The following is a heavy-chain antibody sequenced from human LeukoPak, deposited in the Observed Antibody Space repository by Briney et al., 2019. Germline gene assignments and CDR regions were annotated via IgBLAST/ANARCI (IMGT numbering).Heavy chain of an antibody. Sequence: SETLSLTCAVSGGSISSSNWWSWVRQPPGKGLEWIGEIYHSGSTNYNPSLKSRVTISVDKSKNQFSLKLSSVTAADTAVYYCAPLGYCTNGVCYTNFDYWGQGTLVTVSS. V-gene: IGHV4-4*02. CDR1: GGSISSSNW. CDR2: IYHSGST. CDR3: APLGYCTNGVCYTNFDY. J-gene: IGHJ4*02. D-gene: IGHD2-8*01.